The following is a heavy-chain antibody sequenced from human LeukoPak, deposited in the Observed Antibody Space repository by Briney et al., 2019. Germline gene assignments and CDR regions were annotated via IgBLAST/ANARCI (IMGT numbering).Heavy chain of an antibody. V-gene: IGHV1-2*02. Sequence: GASVKVSCKASGYTFTGYYMHWVRQAPGQGLEWMGWIDPNSGGTNYAQKFQGRVTMTRDTSISTAHMELSSLRSDDTAVYYCAKSDYYDSSGYYDYWGQGTLVTVSS. D-gene: IGHD3-22*01. CDR2: IDPNSGGT. CDR1: GYTFTGYY. CDR3: AKSDYYDSSGYYDY. J-gene: IGHJ4*02.